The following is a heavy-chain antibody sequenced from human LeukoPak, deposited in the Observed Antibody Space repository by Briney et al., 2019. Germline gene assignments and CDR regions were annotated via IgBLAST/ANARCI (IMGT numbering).Heavy chain of an antibody. V-gene: IGHV1-2*02. CDR1: GYTFTGYY. CDR3: ARDNLDYRDDY. D-gene: IGHD4-17*01. CDR2: INPNSGGT. J-gene: IGHJ4*02. Sequence: GASVKVSCKASGYTFTGYYMHWVRQAPGQGLEWMGWINPNSGGTNYAQNFQGRVTMTRDTSISTAYMELSRLRSDDTAVYYCARDNLDYRDDYWGQGTLVTVSS.